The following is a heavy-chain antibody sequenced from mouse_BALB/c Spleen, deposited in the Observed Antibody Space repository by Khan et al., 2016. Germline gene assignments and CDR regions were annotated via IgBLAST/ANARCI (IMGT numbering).Heavy chain of an antibody. CDR1: GYTFTDSY. Sequence: QVQLQQSGAELARPGASVKLSCRASGYTFTDSYINWVMQRTGQGLEWIGEIYPGSGNSYYNANFKGKATLTADKSSSTAYIQLTSLTSEDSAVYFCARGGLYSNYIASWFAYWGQGTLVTVSA. V-gene: IGHV1-77*01. CDR2: IYPGSGNS. CDR3: ARGGLYSNYIASWFAY. J-gene: IGHJ3*01. D-gene: IGHD2-5*01.